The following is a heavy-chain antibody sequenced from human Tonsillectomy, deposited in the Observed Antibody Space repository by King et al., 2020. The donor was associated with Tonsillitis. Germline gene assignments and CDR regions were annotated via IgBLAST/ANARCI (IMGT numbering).Heavy chain of an antibody. Sequence: VQLQESGPGLVKPSETLSLTCTVSGGSISSYYWSWIRQPPGKGLEWIGYIYYSGSTNYNPSLKSRVTISVDTSKNQFSLKLSSVTAADTAVYYCARVNSGSYYGSDAFDIWGQGTMVTVSS. V-gene: IGHV4-59*01. J-gene: IGHJ3*02. CDR1: GGSISSYY. CDR2: IYYSGST. CDR3: ARVNSGSYYGSDAFDI. D-gene: IGHD1-26*01.